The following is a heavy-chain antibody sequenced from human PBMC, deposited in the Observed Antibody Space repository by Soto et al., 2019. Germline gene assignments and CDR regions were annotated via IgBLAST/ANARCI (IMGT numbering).Heavy chain of an antibody. CDR1: GGSLFVDY. V-gene: IGHV4-4*07. CDR3: ARARRLENWFDP. J-gene: IGHJ5*02. Sequence: KPSETLSLTCTVSGGSLFVDYCTWIRHPAGGGLEWIGRINSDGNTNYSPSLKSRVTMSVDPSRKHFSLNLTSVTAADTASYFCARARRLENWFDPWGPGIQVTVSS. D-gene: IGHD5-12*01. CDR2: INSDGNT.